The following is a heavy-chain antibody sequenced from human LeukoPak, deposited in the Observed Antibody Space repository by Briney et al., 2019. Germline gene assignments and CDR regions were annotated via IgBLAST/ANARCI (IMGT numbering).Heavy chain of an antibody. D-gene: IGHD3-22*01. CDR1: GGSISSSSYY. CDR2: IYYSGST. J-gene: IGHJ4*02. Sequence: SETLSLTCTVSGGSISSSSYYWGWIRQPPGKGLEWIGSIYYSGSTYYNPSLKSRVTISVDTSKNQFSLKLSSVTAADTAVYCCARQITTNDYYDSSGYYSYFDYWGQGTLVTVSS. V-gene: IGHV4-39*01. CDR3: ARQITTNDYYDSSGYYSYFDY.